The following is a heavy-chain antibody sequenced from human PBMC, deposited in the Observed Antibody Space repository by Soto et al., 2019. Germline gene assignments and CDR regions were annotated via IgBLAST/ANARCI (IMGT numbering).Heavy chain of an antibody. D-gene: IGHD3-22*01. Sequence: GGSLRLSCAASGFTFSSYAMSLVRQAPGKGLEWVSAISGSGGSTYYADSVKGRFTISRDNSKNTLYLQMNSLRAEDTAVYYCAKERITMIVVVPPHGYWGQGTLVTVSS. CDR3: AKERITMIVVVPPHGY. V-gene: IGHV3-23*01. CDR2: ISGSGGST. CDR1: GFTFSSYA. J-gene: IGHJ4*02.